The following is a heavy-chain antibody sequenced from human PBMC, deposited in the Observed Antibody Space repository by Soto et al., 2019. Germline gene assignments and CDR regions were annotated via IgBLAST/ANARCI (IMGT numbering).Heavy chain of an antibody. CDR2: VRQDGSQK. D-gene: IGHD4-17*01. J-gene: IGHJ4*02. Sequence: PGGSLRLSCEASGFTFSSYWMSWVRQAPGKGLEWVANVRQDGSQKYLVDSVKGRFTISRDNSKNTLYLQMNSLRAEDTAVYYCAKAVTRTAVTTGFDYWGQGTPVTVSS. CDR3: AKAVTRTAVTTGFDY. V-gene: IGHV3-7*03. CDR1: GFTFSSYW.